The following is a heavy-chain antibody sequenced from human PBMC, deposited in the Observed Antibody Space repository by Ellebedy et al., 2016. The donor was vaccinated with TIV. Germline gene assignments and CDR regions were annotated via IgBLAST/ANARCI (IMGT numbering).Heavy chain of an antibody. Sequence: GESLKISCAASGFTFSNYWMNWVRQAPGKGLEWVANIKEDGSEKYYVDSVKGRFTISRDNAKNSLYLQMNSLRAEDTAVYYCAQSGGYCSNTICYEYRPFDYWGQGTLVTVSS. CDR1: GFTFSNYW. V-gene: IGHV3-7*02. CDR2: IKEDGSEK. D-gene: IGHD2-2*01. CDR3: AQSGGYCSNTICYEYRPFDY. J-gene: IGHJ4*02.